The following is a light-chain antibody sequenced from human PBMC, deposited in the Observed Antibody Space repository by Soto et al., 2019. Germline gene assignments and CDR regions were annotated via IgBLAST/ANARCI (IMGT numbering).Light chain of an antibody. Sequence: IVRTHSPDTLSVSPGERATRSCRASQSVSSNLAWYQQKPGQAPRLVIYGASSRATGIPDRFSGSGSGTDFTLTISRLEPEDFAVYYCQQYGRSRWTFGQGAKVDTK. J-gene: IGKJ1*01. V-gene: IGKV3-20*01. CDR1: QSVSSN. CDR2: GAS. CDR3: QQYGRSRWT.